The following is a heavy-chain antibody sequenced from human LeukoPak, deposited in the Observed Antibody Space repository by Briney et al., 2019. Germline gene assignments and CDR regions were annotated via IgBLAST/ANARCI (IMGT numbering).Heavy chain of an antibody. CDR1: GFTFSSYA. CDR3: AKFRGAYTSAWHFDY. J-gene: IGHJ4*02. CDR2: ISGSGGST. D-gene: IGHD6-19*01. V-gene: IGHV3-23*01. Sequence: GGSLRLSCAASGFTFSSYAMSWVRQAPGKGLEWVSAISGSGGSTYYADSVKGRFTISRDNSKNTPYLQMNSLRAEDTAVYYCAKFRGAYTSAWHFDYWGQGTLVTVSS.